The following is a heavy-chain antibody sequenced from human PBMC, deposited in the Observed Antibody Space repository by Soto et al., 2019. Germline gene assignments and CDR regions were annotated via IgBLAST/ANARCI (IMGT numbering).Heavy chain of an antibody. CDR2: IYPGDSDT. CDR3: VGSVTLVGGVNAVDY. CDR1: GYSFTSYW. V-gene: IGHV5-51*01. D-gene: IGHD3-10*01. J-gene: IGHJ4*02. Sequence: GEYLKISGEGSGYSFTSYWIGCERQMPGKGLEWMGIIYPGDSDTRYSPSFQGQVTISADKSISTAYLQWSSLKASDTAMYYCVGSVTLVGGVNAVDYWGQGTLVTVSS.